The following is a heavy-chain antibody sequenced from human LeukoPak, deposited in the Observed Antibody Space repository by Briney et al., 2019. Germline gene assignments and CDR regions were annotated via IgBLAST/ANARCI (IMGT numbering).Heavy chain of an antibody. CDR3: AREDYYGSGSDPYFDY. D-gene: IGHD3-10*01. Sequence: SETLSLTCAVYGGSFSGYYWSWIRQPAGKGLEWIGRIYTSGSTNYNPSLKSRVTMSVDTSKNQFSLKLSSVTAADTAVYYCAREDYYGSGSDPYFDYWGQGTLVTVSS. V-gene: IGHV4-4*07. CDR2: IYTSGST. CDR1: GGSFSGYY. J-gene: IGHJ4*02.